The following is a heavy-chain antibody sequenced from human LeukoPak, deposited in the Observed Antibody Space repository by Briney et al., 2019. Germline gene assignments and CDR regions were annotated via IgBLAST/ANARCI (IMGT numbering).Heavy chain of an antibody. D-gene: IGHD3-10*01. Sequence: GESLKISCKGSGYSFTSYWISWVRQMPGKGLEWMGRIDPSDSYTNYSLSFRGHVTISADKSISTAYLQWSSLKASDTAMYYCARRFGFGELIDYWGQGPLVTVSS. CDR2: IDPSDSYT. CDR1: GYSFTSYW. J-gene: IGHJ4*02. V-gene: IGHV5-10-1*01. CDR3: ARRFGFGELIDY.